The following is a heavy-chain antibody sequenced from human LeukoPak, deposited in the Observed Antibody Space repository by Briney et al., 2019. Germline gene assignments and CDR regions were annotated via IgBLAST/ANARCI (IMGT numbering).Heavy chain of an antibody. CDR3: ASAGLYYYYMDV. J-gene: IGHJ6*03. V-gene: IGHV1-8*01. CDR2: MNPNSGNT. D-gene: IGHD6-13*01. CDR1: GYTFTSYD. Sequence: ASVKVSCKASGYTFTSYDINWVRQAPGQGLEWMGWMNPNSGNTGYAQKFQGRVTMTRNTSISTAYMELSSLRSEDTAVYYCASAGLYYYYMDVWGKGTTVTVSS.